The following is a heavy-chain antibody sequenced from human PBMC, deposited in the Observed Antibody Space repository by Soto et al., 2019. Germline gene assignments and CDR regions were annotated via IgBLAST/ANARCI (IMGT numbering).Heavy chain of an antibody. V-gene: IGHV1-69*01. CDR1: GGTFSSYA. Sequence: QVQLVQSGAEVKKPGSSVKVSCKASGGTFSSYAIIWVRQAPGQGLEWMGGIIPIFGTEKYAQKFQGRVTITADESTSTAYMELSSLRSEDTAVYYCARDTYYYDSSGYSDYWGQGTLVTVSS. J-gene: IGHJ4*02. D-gene: IGHD3-22*01. CDR2: IIPIFGTE. CDR3: ARDTYYYDSSGYSDY.